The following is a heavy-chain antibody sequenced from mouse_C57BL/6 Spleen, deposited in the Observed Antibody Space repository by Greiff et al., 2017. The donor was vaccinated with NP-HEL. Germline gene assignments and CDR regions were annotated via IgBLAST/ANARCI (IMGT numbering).Heavy chain of an antibody. V-gene: IGHV1-64*01. CDR1: GYTFTSYW. CDR2: IHPNSGST. Sequence: QVQLQQPGAELVKPGASVTLSCKASGYTFTSYWMHWVKQRPGQGLEWIGMIHPNSGSTNYNEKFKSKATLTVDKSSSPAYMQLSSLTSEDSAVYYCAKKGGWDEGYAMDYWGQGTSVTVSS. D-gene: IGHD4-1*01. CDR3: AKKGGWDEGYAMDY. J-gene: IGHJ4*01.